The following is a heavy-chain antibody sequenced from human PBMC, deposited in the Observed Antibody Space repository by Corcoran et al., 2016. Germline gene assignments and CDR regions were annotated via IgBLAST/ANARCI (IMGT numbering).Heavy chain of an antibody. CDR2: ISANNGNT. J-gene: IGHJ4*02. V-gene: IGHV1-18*01. CDR3: ARDPRGSSWKYFDY. CDR1: GYTFTSYG. Sequence: QVQLVQSGVEVKKPGASVKVSCKASGYTFTSYGISWVRQAPGQGLEWMGWISANNGNTDFAQKFQGRITMTTDTSTSTAYMELTSLRSDDTAVYYCARDPRGSSWKYFDYWGQGTLVTVSS. D-gene: IGHD3-16*01.